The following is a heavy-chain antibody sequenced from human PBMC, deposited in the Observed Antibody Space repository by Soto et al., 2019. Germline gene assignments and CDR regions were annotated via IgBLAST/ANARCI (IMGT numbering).Heavy chain of an antibody. CDR3: GRHRRETGTYAQPLDY. Sequence: SETLSLTCTVSGGSISISDTNYYWGWIRQPPWKGLEWIGSSSYGGITYHNPSLKSRVTMSIDTSKSHFSLKVTSVTAADTAVYYCGRHRRETGTYAQPLDYWGQGTLVTVSS. D-gene: IGHD1-1*01. J-gene: IGHJ4*02. CDR2: SSYGGIT. CDR1: GGSISISDTNYY. V-gene: IGHV4-39*01.